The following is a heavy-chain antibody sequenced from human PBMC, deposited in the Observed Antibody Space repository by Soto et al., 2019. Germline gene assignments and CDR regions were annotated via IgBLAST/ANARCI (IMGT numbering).Heavy chain of an antibody. D-gene: IGHD2-2*01. CDR3: ADFRCYDLGSTTCQH. V-gene: IGHV3-23*01. J-gene: IGHJ1*01. Sequence: EVQLLESGGGLVQPGGSLRLSCAASGFTFSSSAMSWVRQAPGKGLDWVSAISGNGDTKYYADSVKGRFTISRDISKNSLYLNMNSVGAEATAVYYCADFRCYDLGSTTCQHWGQGTLVTVSS. CDR2: ISGNGDTK. CDR1: GFTFSSSA.